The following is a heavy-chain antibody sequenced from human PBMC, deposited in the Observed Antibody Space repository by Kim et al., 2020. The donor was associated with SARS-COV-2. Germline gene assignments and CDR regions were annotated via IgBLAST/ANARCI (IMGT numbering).Heavy chain of an antibody. Sequence: ASVKVSCKASGYTFTSYYMHWVRQAPGQGLEWMGIINPSGGSTSYAQKFQGRVTMTRDTSTSTVYMELSSLRSEDTAVYYCARGPRITRFLEWLYPRNMDVLGKGTTVTVSS. D-gene: IGHD3-3*01. V-gene: IGHV1-46*01. CDR3: ARGPRITRFLEWLYPRNMDV. CDR1: GYTFTSYY. J-gene: IGHJ6*03. CDR2: INPSGGST.